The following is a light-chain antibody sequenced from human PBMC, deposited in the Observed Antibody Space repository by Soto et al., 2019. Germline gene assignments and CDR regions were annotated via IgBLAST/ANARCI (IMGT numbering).Light chain of an antibody. CDR3: QQYNTYST. CDR2: AAS. CDR1: QNIRNY. V-gene: IGKV1-39*01. J-gene: IGKJ5*01. Sequence: DIQMTQSPSSLSASVRDSVTITCRASQNIRNYLNWYQQKPGRAPKILIYAASSLQSGVPSRFSGGGSGTDFTLTITSLQPDDFATYYCQQYNTYSTFGQGTRLEIK.